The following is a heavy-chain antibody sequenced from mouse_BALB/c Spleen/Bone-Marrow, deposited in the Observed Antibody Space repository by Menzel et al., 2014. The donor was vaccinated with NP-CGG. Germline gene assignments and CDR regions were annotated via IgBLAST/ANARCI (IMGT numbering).Heavy chain of an antibody. J-gene: IGHJ4*01. CDR1: GFSLTGYG. CDR2: IWGDGST. CDR3: ARTLGHYAMDY. V-gene: IGHV2-6-7*02. D-gene: IGHD4-1*01. Sequence: VQLQESGPGLVAPSQSLSITCTVSGFSLTGYGVNWVRQPPGKGLEWLGIIWGDGSTDYNSALKSRLSISKDNSKSQVFLKMNSLQTDDTARYYCARTLGHYAMDYWGQGPSVTVSS.